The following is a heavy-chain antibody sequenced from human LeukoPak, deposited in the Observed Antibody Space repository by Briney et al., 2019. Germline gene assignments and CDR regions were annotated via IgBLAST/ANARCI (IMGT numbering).Heavy chain of an antibody. CDR3: TSVVPDYKIKPEMDV. CDR2: IRSKAYGGTT. V-gene: IGHV3-49*04. D-gene: IGHD2-2*01. Sequence: PGGSLRLSCTASGFTFGEYAMSWVRQAPGKGLERGGFIRSKAYGGTTEYAASVKGRFTISRDDSKSIAYLQMNSLKTDDTAVYYCTSVVPDYKIKPEMDVWGKGTTVTVSS. J-gene: IGHJ6*04. CDR1: GFTFGEYA.